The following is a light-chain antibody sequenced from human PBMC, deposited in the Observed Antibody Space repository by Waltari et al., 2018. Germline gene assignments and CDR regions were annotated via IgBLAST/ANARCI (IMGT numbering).Light chain of an antibody. CDR1: NIGGKT. V-gene: IGLV3-21*03. CDR3: QVWEGSSDHYV. CDR2: EDS. Sequence: SYVLTQPASVSVAPGKTARITCEGNNIGGKTVHWYQLRPGQAPALVVHEDSDRPSGIPERFAGSNSGNTATLTISGVEVGDEGDYYCQVWEGSSDHYVFGTGTAVSV. J-gene: IGLJ1*01.